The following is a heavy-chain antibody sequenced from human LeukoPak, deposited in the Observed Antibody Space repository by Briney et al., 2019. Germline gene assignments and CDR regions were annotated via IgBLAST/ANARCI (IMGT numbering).Heavy chain of an antibody. CDR3: ARASPGLNYYDRLYGMDV. D-gene: IGHD3-22*01. V-gene: IGHV1-8*01. CDR2: MNPNSGNT. CDR1: GCTFTSYD. J-gene: IGHJ6*02. Sequence: ASVKVSCKASGCTFTSYDINWVRQATGQGLEWMGWMNPNSGNTGYAQKFQGRVTMTRNTSISTAYMELSSLRSEDTAVYYCARASPGLNYYDRLYGMDVWGQGTTVTVSS.